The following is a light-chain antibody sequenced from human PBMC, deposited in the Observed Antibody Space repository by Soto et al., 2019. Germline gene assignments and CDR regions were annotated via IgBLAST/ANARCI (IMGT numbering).Light chain of an antibody. CDR1: QSISSY. J-gene: IGKJ1*01. CDR2: AAT. V-gene: IGKV1-39*01. Sequence: DIQMTQSPSSLSASVGDRVTITCRASQSISSYLNWYQHKPGKXPXXLIYAATTLQHGVPSRLIGSGSGTDFTLAISNLQPEDSATYDCHQTYSRRSFGPGTKVDIK. CDR3: HQTYSRRS.